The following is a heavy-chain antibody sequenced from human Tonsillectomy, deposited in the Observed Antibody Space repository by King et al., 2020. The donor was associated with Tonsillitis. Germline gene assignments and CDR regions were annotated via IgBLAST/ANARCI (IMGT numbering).Heavy chain of an antibody. Sequence: QLQESGPGLVKPSETLSLTCTVSGGSIISSNYYWEWIRQSPGKGLEWIGSIFYSGSTYYSPSLKSRVTISVDTSKDQFSLKLSSVTAADTAVYYCARTDRLSYGYYFDYWGQGTLVSVSS. CDR3: ARTDRLSYGYYFDY. D-gene: IGHD3-16*01. J-gene: IGHJ4*02. CDR1: GGSIISSNYY. V-gene: IGHV4-39*01. CDR2: IFYSGST.